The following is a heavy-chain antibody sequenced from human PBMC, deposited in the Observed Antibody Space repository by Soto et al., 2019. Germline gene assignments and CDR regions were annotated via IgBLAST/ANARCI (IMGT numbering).Heavy chain of an antibody. D-gene: IGHD3-9*01. CDR2: ISSSSSYT. CDR1: GFTFSDYY. V-gene: IGHV3-11*05. CDR3: ARVSIRYFDWSPFI. J-gene: IGHJ4*02. Sequence: GGSLRLSCAASGFTFSDYYMSWIRQAPGKGLEWVSYISSSSSYTNYADSVKGRFTISRDNAKNSLYLQMNSLRAEDTAVYYCARVSIRYFDWSPFIWGQGTLVTVS.